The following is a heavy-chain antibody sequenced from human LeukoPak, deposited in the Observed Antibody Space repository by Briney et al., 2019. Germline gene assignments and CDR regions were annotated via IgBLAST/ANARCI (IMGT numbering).Heavy chain of an antibody. D-gene: IGHD6-19*01. Sequence: PGGSLRLSCVASGFTFGDYYMDWVRQAPGKGLEWVGRIRNKAMGYTTEYAASVKDRFTISRDDSKNSLYLYMNSLETEDTAVYYCARGRYRNGWRAIDYWGQGTLVTVSS. CDR1: GFTFGDYY. CDR2: IRNKAMGYTT. CDR3: ARGRYRNGWRAIDY. J-gene: IGHJ4*02. V-gene: IGHV3-72*01.